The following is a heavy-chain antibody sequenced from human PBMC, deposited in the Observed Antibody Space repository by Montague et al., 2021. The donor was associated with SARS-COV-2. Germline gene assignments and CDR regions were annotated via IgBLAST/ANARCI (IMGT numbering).Heavy chain of an antibody. CDR1: GASITSSSFY. CDR2: IYYTGST. J-gene: IGHJ5*02. V-gene: IGHV4-39*01. Sequence: SETLSLTCTVSGASITSSSFYWGWIRQPPGKGLEWIGCIYYTGSTYYNPSLKSRVTISVDTSKNQFSLKLSSVTAADTAAYYCARAGVQVRSRPCFDHWGQGALVTVSS. D-gene: IGHD3-10*01. CDR3: ARAGVQVRSRPCFDH.